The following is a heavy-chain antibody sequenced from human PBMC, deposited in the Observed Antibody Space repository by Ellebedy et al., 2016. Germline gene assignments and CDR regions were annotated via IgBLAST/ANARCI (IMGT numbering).Heavy chain of an antibody. CDR2: IGGSGDRT. CDR3: AMGVRGSYYDHATTFDY. Sequence: GESLKISXAASGFTFSTYAMIWVRQAPGKGLEWVSTIGGSGDRTYYTDSVKGRFTISRDNLNNMLYLQMSTLRAEDTAIYYCAMGVRGSYYDHATTFDYWGQGALVTVSS. V-gene: IGHV3-23*01. J-gene: IGHJ4*02. D-gene: IGHD1-26*01. CDR1: GFTFSTYA.